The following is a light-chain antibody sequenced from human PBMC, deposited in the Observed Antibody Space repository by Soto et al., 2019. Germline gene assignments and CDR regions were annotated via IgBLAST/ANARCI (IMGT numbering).Light chain of an antibody. CDR1: SSDVGEENY. CDR2: EVS. CDR3: QSYDSSLARE. Sequence: QSALTQPPSASGSPGQSVTITCSGTSSDVGEENYVSWYQQHPGKVPKLILYEVSKRPSGVPDRFSGSRSGNTASLTVSGLQAEDEADYYCQSYDSSLAREFGGGTKVTVL. V-gene: IGLV2-8*01. J-gene: IGLJ2*01.